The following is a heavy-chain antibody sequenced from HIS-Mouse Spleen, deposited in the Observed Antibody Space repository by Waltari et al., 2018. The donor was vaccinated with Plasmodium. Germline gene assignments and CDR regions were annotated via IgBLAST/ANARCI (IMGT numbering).Heavy chain of an antibody. V-gene: IGHV4-59*01. CDR3: ARDCSSTSCLDAFDI. J-gene: IGHJ3*02. Sequence: QVQLQESGPGLVKPSETLSLTCTVSGGSISSYYWSWIRQPPGKGLEWIGYIYYSGSTNYTPSLKSRVTIAVDTSKDQFSLKLSSVTAADTAVYYCARDCSSTSCLDAFDIWGQGTMVTVSS. D-gene: IGHD2-2*01. CDR1: GGSISSYY. CDR2: IYYSGST.